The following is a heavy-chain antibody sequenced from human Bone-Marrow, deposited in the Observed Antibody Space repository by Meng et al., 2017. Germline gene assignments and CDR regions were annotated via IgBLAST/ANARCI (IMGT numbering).Heavy chain of an antibody. V-gene: IGHV4-4*02. Sequence: HGQLQASGPGLLKPLGTLSPPFAVSGGPISSSNWWGWVRQPPGKGLEWIGEIYHSGSTNYNPSLKSRVTISVDKSKNQFSLKLSSVTAADTAVYYCARKGVTPRGNWFDPWGQGTLVTVSS. D-gene: IGHD2-21*02. CDR1: GGPISSSNW. CDR3: ARKGVTPRGNWFDP. J-gene: IGHJ5*02. CDR2: IYHSGST.